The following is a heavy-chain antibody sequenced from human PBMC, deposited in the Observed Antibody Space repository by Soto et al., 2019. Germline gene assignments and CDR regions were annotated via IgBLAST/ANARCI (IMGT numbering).Heavy chain of an antibody. J-gene: IGHJ6*02. CDR2: IYYSGST. CDR1: CGSISSYY. D-gene: IGHD3-10*01. Sequence: LSLTCTVSCGSISSYYWIWIRQPPGKVLEWIGYIYYSGSTNYNPSLKSRVTISVDTSKNQFSLKLSSVTAADTAVYYCARDRDYYYYGMDVWGQGTTVTVSS. V-gene: IGHV4-59*01. CDR3: ARDRDYYYYGMDV.